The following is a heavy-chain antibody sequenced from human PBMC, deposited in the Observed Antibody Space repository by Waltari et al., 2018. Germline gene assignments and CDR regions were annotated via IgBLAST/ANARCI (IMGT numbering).Heavy chain of an antibody. Sequence: EVQLVQSGAEVKKPGESLKISCKGSGYNFATSWIGWVRQWPGKGLEWMGVIYPGDSGTRYSPSFQGQVTISADKSISTAYLQWSSLKASDTAMYYCARQRRALAVPATGYYYYMDVWGKGTTVTVSS. V-gene: IGHV5-51*01. CDR2: IYPGDSGT. CDR3: ARQRRALAVPATGYYYYMDV. J-gene: IGHJ6*03. D-gene: IGHD6-19*01. CDR1: GYNFATSW.